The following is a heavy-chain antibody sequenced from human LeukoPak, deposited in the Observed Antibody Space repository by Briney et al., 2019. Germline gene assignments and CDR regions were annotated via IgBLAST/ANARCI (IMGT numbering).Heavy chain of an antibody. CDR1: GFTFTSSA. Sequence: SVKVSCKASGFTFTSSAMQWVRQARGQRLAWIGWIVVGSGNTNYAQKFQERVTITRDMSTSTAYMELSSLRSEDTAVYYCAAGSYYGSGSSRYYYYYGMDVWGQGTTVTVSS. D-gene: IGHD3-10*01. CDR3: AAGSYYGSGSSRYYYYYGMDV. J-gene: IGHJ6*02. V-gene: IGHV1-58*02. CDR2: IVVGSGNT.